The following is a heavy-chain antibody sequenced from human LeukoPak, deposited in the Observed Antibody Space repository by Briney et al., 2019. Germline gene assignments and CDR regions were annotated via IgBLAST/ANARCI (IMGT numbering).Heavy chain of an antibody. V-gene: IGHV4-30-2*02. Sequence: PSQTLSLTCAVSGGSISSGGYSWSWIRQPPGKGLEWIGYIYHSGSTYYNPSLKSRVTISVDTSKNQFSLKLSSVTAADTAVYYCATTTNYSSGYVTHFDYWGQGTLVTVSS. CDR3: ATTTNYSSGYVTHFDY. CDR1: GGSISSGGYS. CDR2: IYHSGST. J-gene: IGHJ4*02. D-gene: IGHD6-19*01.